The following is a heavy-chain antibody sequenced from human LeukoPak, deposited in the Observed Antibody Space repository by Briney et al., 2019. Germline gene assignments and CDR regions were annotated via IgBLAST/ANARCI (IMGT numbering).Heavy chain of an antibody. CDR2: IYYSGSA. V-gene: IGHV4-39*01. CDR1: GDSISSSSHY. CDR3: ATIDRHPFDY. Sequence: SETLSLTCSISGDSISSSSHYWGWLRQPPGKGLEWIGSIYYSGSAFYNPSLKSRVTISGDTSKNEFSLKVSSVTAADTAVYYCATIDRHPFDYWGQGTLVTVSS. J-gene: IGHJ4*02.